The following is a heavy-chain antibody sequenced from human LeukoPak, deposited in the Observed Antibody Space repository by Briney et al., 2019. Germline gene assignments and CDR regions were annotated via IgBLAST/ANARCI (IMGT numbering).Heavy chain of an antibody. D-gene: IGHD3-3*01. V-gene: IGHV1-24*01. CDR3: ATYGSFWSGYSRENAFDI. CDR1: GYTFTEFS. Sequence: ASVKVSCKVFGYTFTEFSMHWVPQAPGKGCEWLGGFDPEDGETIYAQKFQGRVTMTEETSTDTAYMELSSLRSEDTAVYYCATYGSFWSGYSRENAFDIWGQGTMVTVSS. CDR2: FDPEDGET. J-gene: IGHJ3*02.